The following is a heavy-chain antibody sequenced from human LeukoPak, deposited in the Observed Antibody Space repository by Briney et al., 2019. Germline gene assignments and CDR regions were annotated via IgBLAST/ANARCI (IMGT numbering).Heavy chain of an antibody. CDR1: GYTFTSYG. J-gene: IGHJ3*02. D-gene: IGHD3-10*01. Sequence: GASVKVSCKASGYTFTSYGFCWVRPAPGQGRAWVGWISAYNGNTNYAQKLQGRVTMTKDTSTSTAYMELRSLRSDDAAVYYCARDPGSYYPNNDAFDIWGQGTMVTVSS. V-gene: IGHV1-18*01. CDR3: ARDPGSYYPNNDAFDI. CDR2: ISAYNGNT.